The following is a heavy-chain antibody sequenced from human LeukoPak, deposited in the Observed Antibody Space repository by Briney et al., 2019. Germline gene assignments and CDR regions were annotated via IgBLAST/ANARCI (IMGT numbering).Heavy chain of an antibody. J-gene: IGHJ4*02. CDR1: GGSFSGYY. CDR3: ARGRGYSYGYRAFYY. Sequence: SETLSLTCAVYGGSFSGYYWSWIRQPPGKGLEWIGEINHSGSTNSNPSLKSRVTISVDTSKNQFSLKLSSVTAADTAVYYCARGRGYSYGYRAFYYWGQGTLVTVSS. V-gene: IGHV4-34*01. CDR2: INHSGST. D-gene: IGHD5-18*01.